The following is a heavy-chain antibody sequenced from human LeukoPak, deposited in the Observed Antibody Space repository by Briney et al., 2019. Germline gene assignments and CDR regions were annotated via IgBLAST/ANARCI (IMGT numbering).Heavy chain of an antibody. CDR3: ASGISVDPDTFDI. V-gene: IGHV4-4*08. D-gene: IGHD3-3*02. CDR1: NGSISLHF. CDR2: VSNSGTT. J-gene: IGHJ3*02. Sequence: SENLSLICTVSNGSISLHFWSWIRQSPGKGLEWIGYVSNSGTTHYNPSLKSRVTISVDTSKSHLSLKLSSVTAADTAVYYCASGISVDPDTFDIWGPGTMVTVSP.